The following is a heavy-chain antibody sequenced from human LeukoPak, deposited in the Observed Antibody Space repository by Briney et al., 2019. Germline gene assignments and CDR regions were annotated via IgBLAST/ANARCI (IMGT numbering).Heavy chain of an antibody. CDR3: ARDRAGTKAWVEFDP. CDR1: GYTFTSYG. Sequence: ASVKVSCKASGYTFTSYGISWVRQAPGQGLERMGWISAYNGNTNYAQKLQGRVTMTTDTSTSIAYMELRSLRPEDTAVYYCARDRAGTKAWVEFDPWGQGTLVTVSS. D-gene: IGHD3-10*01. J-gene: IGHJ5*02. V-gene: IGHV1-18*01. CDR2: ISAYNGNT.